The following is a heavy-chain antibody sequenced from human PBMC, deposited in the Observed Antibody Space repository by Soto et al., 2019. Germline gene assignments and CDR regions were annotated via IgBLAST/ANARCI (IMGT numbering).Heavy chain of an antibody. J-gene: IGHJ6*02. CDR3: ARRIKHYYGMDV. CDR2: IYYSGST. Sequence: QVQLQESGPGLVKPSETLSLTCTVSGGSISSYYWSWIRQPPGKGLEWIGYIYYSGSTNYNPSLKSRLTISVDTSKNQCSLKLSSVTAADTAVYYCARRIKHYYGMDVWGQGTTVTVSS. D-gene: IGHD5-18*01. V-gene: IGHV4-59*08. CDR1: GGSISSYY.